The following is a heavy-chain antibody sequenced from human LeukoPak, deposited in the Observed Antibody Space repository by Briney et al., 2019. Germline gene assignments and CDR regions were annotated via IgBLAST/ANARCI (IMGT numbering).Heavy chain of an antibody. CDR3: ARDFYFEYCSSTSCYWGNWNYWYGLQDHWFDP. CDR2: IKQDGSEK. CDR1: GFTFSSYW. Sequence: GGSLRLSCAASGFTFSSYWMSWVRQAPGKGLEWVANIKQDGSEKYYVDSVKGRFTISRDNAKNSLYLQMNSLRAEDTAVYYCARDFYFEYCSSTSCYWGNWNYWYGLQDHWFDPWGQGTLVTVSS. J-gene: IGHJ5*02. D-gene: IGHD2-2*01. V-gene: IGHV3-7*01.